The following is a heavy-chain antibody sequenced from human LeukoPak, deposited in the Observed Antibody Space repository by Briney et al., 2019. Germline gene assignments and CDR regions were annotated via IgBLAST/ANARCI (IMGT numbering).Heavy chain of an antibody. J-gene: IGHJ4*02. CDR2: IYYSGST. D-gene: IGHD4-17*01. V-gene: IGHV4-39*07. CDR3: ARVVDHDYGDYYLDY. CDR1: GGSISSSSYY. Sequence: PSETLSLTCTVSGGSISSSSYYWGWIRQPPGKGLECIGSIYYSGSTYYNPSLKSRVTISVDTSKNQFSLKLSSVTAADTAVYYCARVVDHDYGDYYLDYWGQGTLVTVSS.